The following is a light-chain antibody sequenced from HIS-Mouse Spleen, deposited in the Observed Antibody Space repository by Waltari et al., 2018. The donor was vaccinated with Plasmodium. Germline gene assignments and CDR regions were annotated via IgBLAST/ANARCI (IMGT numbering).Light chain of an antibody. CDR3: QSADSSGTYRV. CDR2: KDS. V-gene: IGLV3-25*03. J-gene: IGLJ2*01. CDR1: ALPKQY. Sequence: SYELTQPPSVSVSPGQTARINCSGDALPKQYAYWYQQKPGQAPVLVIYKDSERPVGIPERFSGSSSGTTVTLTISGVQAEDEADYYCQSADSSGTYRVFGGGTKLTVL.